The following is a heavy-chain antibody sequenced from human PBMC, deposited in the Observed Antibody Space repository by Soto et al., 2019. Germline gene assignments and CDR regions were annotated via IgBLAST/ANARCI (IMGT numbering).Heavy chain of an antibody. CDR1: GGTFSSYA. J-gene: IGHJ3*02. CDR2: IIPIFGTA. Sequence: GASVKVSCKASGGTFSSYAISWVRQAPGQGLEWMGGIIPIFGTANYAQKFQGRVTITADESTSTAYMELSSLRSEDTAVYYCARVPHYYDSSGYFGWDAFDIWGQGTMVTVSS. D-gene: IGHD3-22*01. CDR3: ARVPHYYDSSGYFGWDAFDI. V-gene: IGHV1-69*13.